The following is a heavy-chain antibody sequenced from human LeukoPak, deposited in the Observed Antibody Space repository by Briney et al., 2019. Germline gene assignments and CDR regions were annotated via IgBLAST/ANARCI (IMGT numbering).Heavy chain of an antibody. CDR2: IIPIFGTA. J-gene: IGHJ5*02. CDR1: GGTFTSYA. V-gene: IGHV1-69*13. Sequence: SVKVSCKASGGTFTSYAISWVRQAPAQGLEWMGGIIPIFGTANYAQKFQGRVTITADEYTSTAYMELSSLRSEDTAVYYCARDQTGTPNWFDPWGQGTLVTVSS. CDR3: ARDQTGTPNWFDP. D-gene: IGHD1-1*01.